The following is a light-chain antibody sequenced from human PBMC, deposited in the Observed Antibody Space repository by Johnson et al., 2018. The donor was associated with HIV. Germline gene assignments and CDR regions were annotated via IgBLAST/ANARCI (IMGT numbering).Light chain of an antibody. CDR1: SSNIGNNY. CDR2: ENN. CDR3: GTWDSSLSAYV. J-gene: IGLJ1*01. Sequence: QSVLTQPPSVSAAPGQKVTISCSGSSSNIGNNYVSWYQQLPGTAPKLLIYENNKRPSGIPDRFCGSKSGTSATLAITGLQPGDEADYYCGTWDSSLSAYVFGTGTKVTVL. V-gene: IGLV1-51*02.